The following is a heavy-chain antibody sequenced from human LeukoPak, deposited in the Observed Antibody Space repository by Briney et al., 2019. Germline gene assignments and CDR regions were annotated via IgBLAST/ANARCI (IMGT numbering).Heavy chain of an antibody. D-gene: IGHD6-6*01. CDR1: GFTFSSYS. CDR3: ARDMGSYSSSWHFDY. Sequence: GGSLRLSCAASGFTFSSYSMNWVRQAPGKGLEWVSAISGDSRYIYYADSVKGRFTISRDNAKNSLYLQMNSLRAEDTAVYYCARDMGSYSSSWHFDYWGQGTLVTVSS. CDR2: ISGDSRYI. J-gene: IGHJ4*02. V-gene: IGHV3-21*01.